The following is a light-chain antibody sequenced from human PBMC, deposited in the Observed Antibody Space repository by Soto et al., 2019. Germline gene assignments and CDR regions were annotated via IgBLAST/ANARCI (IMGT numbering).Light chain of an antibody. Sequence: QSVLTQPPSASGTPGQGVTISCSGSSSNIGRNIVNWYQHLPGTAPKLLIYSNNQRPSGVPDRFSGSRSGTSASLAISGLQSADEADYYCAAWDDSLNGWVFGGGTKLTVL. CDR3: AAWDDSLNGWV. CDR2: SNN. J-gene: IGLJ3*02. V-gene: IGLV1-44*01. CDR1: SSNIGRNI.